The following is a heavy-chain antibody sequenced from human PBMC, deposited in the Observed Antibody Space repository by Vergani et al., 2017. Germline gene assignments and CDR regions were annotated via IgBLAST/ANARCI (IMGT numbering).Heavy chain of an antibody. CDR1: GFTFDDYA. D-gene: IGHD2-8*01. J-gene: IGHJ6*03. CDR3: AKDVQCTNGVCSTPNCYYYMDV. V-gene: IGHV3-9*01. Sequence: EVQLVESGGGLVQPGRSLRLSCAASGFTFDDYAMHWVRQAPGQGLEWVSGISWNSGSIGYAASVKGRFTISRDNAKNSLYLQMNSQRAADTALYYCAKDVQCTNGVCSTPNCYYYMDVWGKGTTVTVSS. CDR2: ISWNSGSI.